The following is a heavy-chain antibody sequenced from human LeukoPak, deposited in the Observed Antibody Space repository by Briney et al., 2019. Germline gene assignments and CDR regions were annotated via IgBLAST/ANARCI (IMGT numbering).Heavy chain of an antibody. CDR3: ARAAGSGSYYREGIDY. D-gene: IGHD3-10*01. V-gene: IGHV3-30*03. J-gene: IGHJ4*02. CDR2: ISYDGSNK. Sequence: GGSLRLSCAASGFTFSSYGMHWVRQAPGKGLEWVAVISYDGSNKYYADSVKGRFTISRDNSKNTLYLQMNSLRAEDTAVYYCARAAGSGSYYREGIDYWGQGTLVTVSS. CDR1: GFTFSSYG.